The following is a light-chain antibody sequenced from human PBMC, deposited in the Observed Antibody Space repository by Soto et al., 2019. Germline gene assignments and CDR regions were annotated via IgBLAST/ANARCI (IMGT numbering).Light chain of an antibody. V-gene: IGKV3-20*01. CDR3: QQYGSSPFT. Sequence: EIVLTQSPGTLSLSPGERVTLSCRASQSVTGSSLAWYQHKPGQAPRLLIYDASSRATGIPDRFSGSGSGTDSTLTISRLEPEEYALYYCQQYGSSPFTFGPGTRVDIK. CDR1: QSVTGSS. CDR2: DAS. J-gene: IGKJ3*01.